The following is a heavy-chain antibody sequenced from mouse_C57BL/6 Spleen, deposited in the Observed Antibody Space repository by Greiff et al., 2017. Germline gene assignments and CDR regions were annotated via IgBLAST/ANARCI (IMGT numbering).Heavy chain of an antibody. Sequence: EVKVVESGGGLVQPGGSLKLSCAASGFTFSDYYMYWVRQTPEKRLEWVAYISNGGGSTYYPDTVKGRFTISRDNAKNTLYLQMSRLKSEDTAMYYCARHVYDYGSSYAMDYWGQGTSVTVSS. D-gene: IGHD1-1*01. J-gene: IGHJ4*01. CDR3: ARHVYDYGSSYAMDY. CDR2: ISNGGGST. CDR1: GFTFSDYY. V-gene: IGHV5-12*01.